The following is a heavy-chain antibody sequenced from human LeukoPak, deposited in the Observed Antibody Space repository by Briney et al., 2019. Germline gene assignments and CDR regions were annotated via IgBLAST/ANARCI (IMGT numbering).Heavy chain of an antibody. V-gene: IGHV4-61*02. Sequence: SETLSFTCTVSGGSISSGSYYCRWIRQPARQGLEWIGRIYTSGSTNYNPSLKSRVTISVDTSKNQFSLKLSSVTAADTAVYYCAREEQWLGNDYWGQGTLVTVSS. CDR2: IYTSGST. CDR3: AREEQWLGNDY. J-gene: IGHJ4*02. CDR1: GGSISSGSYY. D-gene: IGHD6-19*01.